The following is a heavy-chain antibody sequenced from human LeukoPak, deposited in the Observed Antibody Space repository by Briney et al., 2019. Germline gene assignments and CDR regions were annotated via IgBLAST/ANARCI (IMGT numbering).Heavy chain of an antibody. D-gene: IGHD3-3*01. CDR3: AKDRVYYDFWSGYYGTFDY. J-gene: IGHJ4*02. Sequence: GGSLRLSCAASGFTFSSYSMNWVRQAPGKGLEWVSSISSSSSYIYYADSVKGRFTISRDNAKNSLYLQMNSLRAEDTAVYYCAKDRVYYDFWSGYYGTFDYWGQGTLVTVSS. CDR2: ISSSSSYI. CDR1: GFTFSSYS. V-gene: IGHV3-21*01.